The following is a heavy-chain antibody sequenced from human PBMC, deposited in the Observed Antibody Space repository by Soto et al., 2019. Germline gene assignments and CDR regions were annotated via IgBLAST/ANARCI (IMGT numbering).Heavy chain of an antibody. D-gene: IGHD3-22*01. V-gene: IGHV5-10-1*01. J-gene: IGHJ6*02. CDR1: SLW. CDR2: IDPSDSYT. Sequence: SLWISWVRQMPGKGLEWMGRIDPSDSYTNYSPSFQGHVTISADKSISTAYLQWSSLKASDTAMYYCARRGTHYDSSGYFYYYYGMDVWGQGTTVTVSS. CDR3: ARRGTHYDSSGYFYYYYGMDV.